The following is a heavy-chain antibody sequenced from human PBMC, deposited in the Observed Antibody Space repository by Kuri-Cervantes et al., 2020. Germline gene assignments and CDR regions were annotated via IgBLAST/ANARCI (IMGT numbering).Heavy chain of an antibody. J-gene: IGHJ4*02. D-gene: IGHD4-23*01. V-gene: IGHV3-23*01. CDR1: GFTFSSYA. Sequence: TCPASGFTFSSYAMSWVRQAPGKGLEWVSAISGSGGSTYYADSVKGRFTISRDNSKDTLDLQMNSLRAEDTAVYDCAKSSGNSGFDYWGQGALVHRLL. CDR3: AKSSGNSGFDY. CDR2: ISGSGGST.